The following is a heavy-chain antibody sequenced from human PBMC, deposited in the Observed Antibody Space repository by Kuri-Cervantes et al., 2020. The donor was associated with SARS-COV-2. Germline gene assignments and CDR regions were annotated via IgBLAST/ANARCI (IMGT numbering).Heavy chain of an antibody. CDR2: ISYDGSNK. D-gene: IGHD3-3*01. Sequence: GESLKISCTASGFTFSSYAMHWVRQAPGKGLEWVAVISYDGSNKYYADSVKGRFTISRDNSKNTLYLQMNSLRAEDTAAYYCARDSVGYDFWSGYSAGKQYYYYYYMDVWGKGTTVTVSS. V-gene: IGHV3-30-3*01. CDR3: ARDSVGYDFWSGYSAGKQYYYYYYMDV. CDR1: GFTFSSYA. J-gene: IGHJ6*03.